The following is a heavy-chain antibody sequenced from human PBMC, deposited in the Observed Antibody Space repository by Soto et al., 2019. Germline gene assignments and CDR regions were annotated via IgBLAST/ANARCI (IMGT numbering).Heavy chain of an antibody. J-gene: IGHJ5*02. CDR1: GYSFTGYS. V-gene: IGHV1-2*02. CDR2: INPNIGTA. D-gene: IGHD3-10*01. Sequence: ASVKVSCKASGYSFTGYSMHWVRQAPGQGLEWMGWINPNIGTANYAQKFQGRVTMITDESISTAYMELSSLRSDDTAVYYCARVMVRSSFDPWSQGTLVTVSS. CDR3: ARVMVRSSFDP.